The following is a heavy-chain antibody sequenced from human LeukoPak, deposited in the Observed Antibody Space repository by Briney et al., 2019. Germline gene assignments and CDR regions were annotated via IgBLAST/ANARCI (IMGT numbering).Heavy chain of an antibody. D-gene: IGHD3-22*01. CDR3: ARGYYYDSSGYYDNYYFDY. V-gene: IGHV4-34*01. Sequence: PSETQSLTCAVYGGSSSGYYWSWIRQPPGKGLEWIGEISHSGSTNYNPSLKSRVTISVDTSKNQFSLKLSSVTAADTAVYYCARGYYYDSSGYYDNYYFDYWGQGTLVTVSS. J-gene: IGHJ4*02. CDR1: GGSSSGYY. CDR2: ISHSGST.